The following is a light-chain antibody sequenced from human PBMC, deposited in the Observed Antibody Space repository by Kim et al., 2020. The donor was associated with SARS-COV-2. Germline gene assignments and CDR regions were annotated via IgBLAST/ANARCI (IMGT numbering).Light chain of an antibody. CDR2: AAS. Sequence: SPGERATLACRASQSVSSSHLAWYQQKAGQAPRLLIYAASRRATDIPDRFSGSGSGTDFTLTISRLEPEDFALYYCQQYGSSPLTFGGGTKVDIK. CDR1: QSVSSSH. V-gene: IGKV3-20*01. J-gene: IGKJ4*01. CDR3: QQYGSSPLT.